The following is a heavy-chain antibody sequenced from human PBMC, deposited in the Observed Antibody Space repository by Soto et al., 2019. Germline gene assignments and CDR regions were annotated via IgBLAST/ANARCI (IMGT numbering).Heavy chain of an antibody. CDR2: MSYDGTNK. Sequence: PGGSLRLSCTASGFMFSAYAMLWVRQAPGKGLEWVAAMSYDGTNKYYADSLKGRFTISRDNSKNTLFLQMSSLTADDSAVYYCARDHYPYTSGWYGLDFWGLGTLVTVSS. CDR3: ARDHYPYTSGWYGLDF. D-gene: IGHD6-19*01. CDR1: GFMFSAYA. J-gene: IGHJ4*01. V-gene: IGHV3-30-3*01.